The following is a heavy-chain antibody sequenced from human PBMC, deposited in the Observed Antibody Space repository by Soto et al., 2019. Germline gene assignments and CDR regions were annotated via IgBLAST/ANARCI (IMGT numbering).Heavy chain of an antibody. Sequence: ASVKVSCKASGYTFTSYGISWVRQAPGQGLEWMGWISAYNGNTNIPQKLQGRVTMTTDTSTSTAYMELRSLRSDDTAVYYCASDIGAYCGGDCYLNYWGQGNLVTVSS. CDR2: ISAYNGNT. D-gene: IGHD2-21*02. V-gene: IGHV1-18*01. CDR3: ASDIGAYCGGDCYLNY. CDR1: GYTFTSYG. J-gene: IGHJ4*02.